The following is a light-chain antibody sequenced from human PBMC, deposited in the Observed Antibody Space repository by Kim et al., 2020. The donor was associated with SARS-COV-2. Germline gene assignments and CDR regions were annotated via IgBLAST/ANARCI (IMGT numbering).Light chain of an antibody. V-gene: IGKV1-8*01. Sequence: ASAGDRVTITCRASQDISNSLAWYQQKPGKAPELLIYDAFSLQSGVSPRFSGSRSGTDFTLTISSLQSEDFATYYCQQHYIYPLTFGGGTKVDIK. CDR2: DAF. CDR1: QDISNS. CDR3: QQHYIYPLT. J-gene: IGKJ4*01.